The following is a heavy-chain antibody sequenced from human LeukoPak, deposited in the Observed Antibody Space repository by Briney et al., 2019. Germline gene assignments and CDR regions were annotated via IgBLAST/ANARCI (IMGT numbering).Heavy chain of an antibody. CDR3: ARDFPTAVAGLFDY. V-gene: IGHV1-18*01. CDR1: GYTFTSYG. Sequence: GASVKVSCKASGYTFTSYGISWVRQAPGQGLEWMGWISAYNGNTNYAQKLQGRVTMTTDTSTSTAYMELRSLRSDDTAVYYCARDFPTAVAGLFDYWGQGTLVTVSS. CDR2: ISAYNGNT. J-gene: IGHJ4*02. D-gene: IGHD6-19*01.